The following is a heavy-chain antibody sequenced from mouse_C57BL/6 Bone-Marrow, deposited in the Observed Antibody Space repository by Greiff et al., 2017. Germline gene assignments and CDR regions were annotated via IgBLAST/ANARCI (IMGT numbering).Heavy chain of an antibody. J-gene: IGHJ4*01. CDR1: GYTFTSYW. Sequence: VQLQQSGAELAKPGASVKLSCKASGYTFTSYWMHWVKQRPGQGLEWIGYINPSSGYTKYNQKFKDKATLTADKSSSTAYMQLSSLTSEDSAVYCCAQRLKPLYYAMDYWGQGTSGT. D-gene: IGHD1-2*01. CDR2: INPSSGYT. V-gene: IGHV1-7*01. CDR3: AQRLKPLYYAMDY.